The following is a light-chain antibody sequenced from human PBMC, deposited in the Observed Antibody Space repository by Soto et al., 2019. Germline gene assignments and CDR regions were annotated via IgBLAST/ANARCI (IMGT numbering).Light chain of an antibody. Sequence: EIVMTQSPATLSVSPGERATLSCRASQGVTTNLAWYQQKPGQAPRLLIYGASTRANGIPARFSCSGSGTEFTLTISSLQSEDFAVYYCQQYNPWHLTFGGGTKVEIK. CDR2: GAS. CDR1: QGVTTN. CDR3: QQYNPWHLT. V-gene: IGKV3-15*01. J-gene: IGKJ4*01.